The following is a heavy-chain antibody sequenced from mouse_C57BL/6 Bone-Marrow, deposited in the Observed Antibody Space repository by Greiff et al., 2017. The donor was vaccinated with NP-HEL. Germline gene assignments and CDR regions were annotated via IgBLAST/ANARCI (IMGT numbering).Heavy chain of an antibody. D-gene: IGHD3-2*02. CDR3: TTFDSSGHYAMDY. V-gene: IGHV14-1*01. Sequence: EVQLQESGAELVRPGASVKLSCTASGFNIKDYYMHWVKQRPEQGLEWIGRIDPEDGDTEYAPTFQGKATMTADTSSNTAYLQLSSLTSEDTDVYYCTTFDSSGHYAMDYWGQGTSVTVSS. J-gene: IGHJ4*01. CDR1: GFNIKDYY. CDR2: IDPEDGDT.